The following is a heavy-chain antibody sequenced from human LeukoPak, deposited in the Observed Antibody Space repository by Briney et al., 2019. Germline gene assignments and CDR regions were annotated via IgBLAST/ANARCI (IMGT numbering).Heavy chain of an antibody. CDR2: LYHTGSP. V-gene: IGHV4-30-2*01. CDR1: GDPVSRGGYS. CDR3: ARGSSRSWYYFDF. J-gene: IGHJ4*02. Sequence: SETLSLTCDVSGDPVSRGGYSWSSIRQPPGKRLERIGYLYHTGSPFYNPYLESRVTISLDASKNQLSLNLNSVTAADTAVYHCARGSSRSWYYFDFWGQGTLVTVSS. D-gene: IGHD6-13*01.